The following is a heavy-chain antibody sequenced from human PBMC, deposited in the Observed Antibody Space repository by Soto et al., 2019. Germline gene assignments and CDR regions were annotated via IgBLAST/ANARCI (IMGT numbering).Heavy chain of an antibody. CDR3: ARNGYSYGYRTYYFDY. J-gene: IGHJ4*02. Sequence: EVQLVESGGGLAQPGGSLRLACAASGFTFSSYEMNWVRQAPGKGLEWISFITTSGYNVFYADSVKGRFTISRDNTLNSLYLQMDSLRAEDTAVYYCARNGYSYGYRTYYFDYWGQGTLVTVSS. CDR1: GFTFSSYE. CDR2: ITTSGYNV. D-gene: IGHD5-18*01. V-gene: IGHV3-48*03.